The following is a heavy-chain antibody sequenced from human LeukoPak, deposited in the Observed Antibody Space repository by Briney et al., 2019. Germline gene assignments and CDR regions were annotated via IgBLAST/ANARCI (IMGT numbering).Heavy chain of an antibody. Sequence: GGSLRLSCAASGFTFSSYWMSWVRQAPGKGLEWVANIKQDGSEKYYVDSVKGRFTISRDNAKNSLYLQMNSLRAEDTALYYCAKESPYYYGSGSYYQLYYFDYWGQGTLVTVSS. CDR3: AKESPYYYGSGSYYQLYYFDY. D-gene: IGHD3-10*01. V-gene: IGHV3-7*03. CDR2: IKQDGSEK. J-gene: IGHJ4*02. CDR1: GFTFSSYW.